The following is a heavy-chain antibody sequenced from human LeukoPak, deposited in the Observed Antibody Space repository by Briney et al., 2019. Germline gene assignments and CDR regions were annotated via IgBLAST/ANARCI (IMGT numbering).Heavy chain of an antibody. D-gene: IGHD3-22*01. J-gene: IGHJ3*02. CDR3: ARGELTTGNAFDI. CDR1: GFTVSSNY. V-gene: IGHV3-53*01. Sequence: GGSLGLSCAASGFTVSSNYMSWVRQAPGKGLEWVSVIYSGGGTYYADFVKGRFTISRDNSKNTLYLQMNSLRAEDTAVYYCARGELTTGNAFDIWGQGTMVTVSS. CDR2: IYSGGGT.